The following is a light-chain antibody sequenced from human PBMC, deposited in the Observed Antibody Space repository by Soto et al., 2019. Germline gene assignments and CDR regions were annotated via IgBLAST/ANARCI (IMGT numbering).Light chain of an antibody. V-gene: IGLV2-14*01. J-gene: IGLJ1*01. CDR3: SSYTTINTLVFV. CDR2: EVS. Sequence: SVLTQPASVSGSPGQSITISCTGTSSDVGNDNFVSWYQHHPGKAPKLIIYEVSYRPSGVSHRFSGSKSGNTASLTISGLQSEDEADYYCSSYTTINTLVFVFGNGTKVTVL. CDR1: SSDVGNDNF.